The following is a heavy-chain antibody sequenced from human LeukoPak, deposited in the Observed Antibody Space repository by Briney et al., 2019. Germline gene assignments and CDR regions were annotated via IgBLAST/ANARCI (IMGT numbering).Heavy chain of an antibody. CDR3: ARLSYYDSSVDY. J-gene: IGHJ4*02. D-gene: IGHD3-22*01. V-gene: IGHV4-59*08. CDR1: GGSISSYY. Sequence: PSETLSLTCTVSGGSISSYYWSWIRQPPGKGLEWIGYIYYSGSTNYNPSLKSRVTISVDTSKNQFSLKLSSMTAADTAVYYCARLSYYDSSVDYWGQGTLVTVS. CDR2: IYYSGST.